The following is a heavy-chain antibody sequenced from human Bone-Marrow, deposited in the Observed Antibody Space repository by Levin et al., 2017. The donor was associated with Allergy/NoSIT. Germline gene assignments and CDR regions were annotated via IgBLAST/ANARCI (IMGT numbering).Heavy chain of an antibody. Sequence: GASVKVSCKASGGTFSSYAISWVRQAPGQGLEWMGGIIPIFGTANYAQKFQGRVTITADESTSTAYMELSSLRSEDTAVYYCARGRRDGYNYRGSYYYFDYWGQGTLVTVSS. CDR2: IIPIFGTA. J-gene: IGHJ4*02. CDR1: GGTFSSYA. V-gene: IGHV1-69*13. CDR3: ARGRRDGYNYRGSYYYFDY. D-gene: IGHD5-24*01.